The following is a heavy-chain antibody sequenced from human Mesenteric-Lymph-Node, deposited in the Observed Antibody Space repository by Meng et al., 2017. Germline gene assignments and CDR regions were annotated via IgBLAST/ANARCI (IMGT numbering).Heavy chain of an antibody. J-gene: IGHJ4*02. D-gene: IGHD3-22*01. V-gene: IGHV1-2*02. CDR2: INPNSGGT. CDR3: ARGDYYDSSGYQSG. CDR1: GYTFTSYY. Sequence: ASVKVSCKASGYTFTSYYMHWVRQAPGQGLEWMGWINPNSGGTNYAQKFQGRVTMTRDTSISTAYMELSRLRSDDTAVYYCARGDYYDSSGYQSGWGQGTLVTVSS.